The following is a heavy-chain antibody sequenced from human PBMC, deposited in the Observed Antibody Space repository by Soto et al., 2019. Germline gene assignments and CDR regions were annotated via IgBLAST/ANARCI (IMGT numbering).Heavy chain of an antibody. CDR3: ARKFHYDSWTYLFVLVY. Sequence: QVQLVESGGGVVQPGRSLRLSCAASGFTFSNYAVHWVRQAPGKGLEWVAVISYDGGTKNYADSVKGRSTISRDNSRTTLSLQMNSLRVEDTAVYYCARKFHYDSWTYLFVLVYCGQGTLVTFSS. V-gene: IGHV3-30-3*01. CDR2: ISYDGGTK. CDR1: GFTFSNYA. D-gene: IGHD3-10*01. J-gene: IGHJ4*02.